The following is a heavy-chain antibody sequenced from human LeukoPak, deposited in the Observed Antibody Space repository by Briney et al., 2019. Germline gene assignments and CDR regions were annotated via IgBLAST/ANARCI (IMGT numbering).Heavy chain of an antibody. CDR2: ISAYNGNT. J-gene: IGHJ6*03. D-gene: IGHD6-6*01. Sequence: ASVKVSCKASGYTFTSYGISWVRQAPGQGLEWMGWISAYNGNTNYAQKLQGRVTITRNTSISTAYMELSSLRSEDTAVYYCARGSGYSSSSDYYYYMDVWGKGTTVTVSS. V-gene: IGHV1-18*01. CDR1: GYTFTSYG. CDR3: ARGSGYSSSSDYYYYMDV.